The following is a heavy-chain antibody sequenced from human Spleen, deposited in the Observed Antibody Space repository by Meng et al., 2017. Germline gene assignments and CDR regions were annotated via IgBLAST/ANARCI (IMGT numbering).Heavy chain of an antibody. Sequence: LRECGPGLLKPSETPSPTCTVPGYSVSNGNYSWGWIRQPPGKRLQYICVIFTSGSTNYNPSLKGRVSVSLDTSQNNLSLKLSFVTAADSAVYYFARGPTTMAHDFDYWGQGTLVTVSS. J-gene: IGHJ4*02. D-gene: IGHD4-11*01. CDR2: IFTSGST. V-gene: IGHV4-61*03. CDR3: ARGPTTMAHDFDY. CDR1: GYSVSNGNYS.